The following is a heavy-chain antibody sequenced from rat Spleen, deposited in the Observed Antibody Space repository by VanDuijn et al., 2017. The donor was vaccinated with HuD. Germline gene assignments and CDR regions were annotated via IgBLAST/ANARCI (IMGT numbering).Heavy chain of an antibody. Sequence: EVQLVESGGGLVKPGRSMKLSCSASGFTFNNYWMTWIRQAPTKGLEWVATISYDGSSTYYRDSVKGRFTISRDNAKSTLYLQMDSLRSEDTATYYCAAGYPPFDYWGQGVMVTVSS. CDR3: AAGYPPFDY. D-gene: IGHD2-7*01. J-gene: IGHJ2*01. CDR2: ISYDGSST. CDR1: GFTFNNYW. V-gene: IGHV5-29*01.